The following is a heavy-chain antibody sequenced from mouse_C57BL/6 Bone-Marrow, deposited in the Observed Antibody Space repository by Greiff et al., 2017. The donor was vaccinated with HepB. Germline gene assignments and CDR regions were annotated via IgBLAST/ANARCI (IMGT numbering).Heavy chain of an antibody. CDR2: INPNNGGT. CDR3: ARWDYYYYGSSRYYAMDY. J-gene: IGHJ4*01. CDR1: GYTFTDYN. D-gene: IGHD1-1*01. Sequence: EVKLQESGPELVKPGASVKMSCKASGYTFTDYNMHWVKQSHGKSLEWIGYINPNNGGTSYNQKFKGKATLTVNKSSSTAYMELRSLTSEDSAVYYCARWDYYYYGSSRYYAMDYWGQGTSVTVSS. V-gene: IGHV1-22*01.